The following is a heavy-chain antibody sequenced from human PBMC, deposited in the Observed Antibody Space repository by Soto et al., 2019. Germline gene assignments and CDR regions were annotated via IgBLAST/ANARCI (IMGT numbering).Heavy chain of an antibody. J-gene: IGHJ6*02. CDR3: ARDKDRLQLGGNYYYILDV. CDR1: GGSFSNAA. CDR2: IMPIFRTP. Sequence: QVQLEQSGAEVKKPGSSVKVSCKASGGSFSNAAISWVRQAPGQGLEWMGGIMPIFRTPDYAQKFQGRVTITADECTSTSYMELSGLRSDDTAIYYCARDKDRLQLGGNYYYILDVWGQGTTVTVSS. V-gene: IGHV1-69*12. D-gene: IGHD5-12*01.